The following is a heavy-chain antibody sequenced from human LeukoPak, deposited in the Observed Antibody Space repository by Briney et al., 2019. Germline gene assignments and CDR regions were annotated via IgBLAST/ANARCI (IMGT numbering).Heavy chain of an antibody. Sequence: PSQTLSLTCTVSGGSISSGDYYWSWIRQPPGKGLEWIGYIYYSGSTYYNPSLKSRVTISVDTSKNQFSLKLSSVTAADTAVYYCARAEYYYGSSGTLRPYYFDYWGQGTLVTVSS. V-gene: IGHV4-30-4*01. D-gene: IGHD3-22*01. CDR2: IYYSGST. CDR3: ARAEYYYGSSGTLRPYYFDY. J-gene: IGHJ4*02. CDR1: GGSISSGDYY.